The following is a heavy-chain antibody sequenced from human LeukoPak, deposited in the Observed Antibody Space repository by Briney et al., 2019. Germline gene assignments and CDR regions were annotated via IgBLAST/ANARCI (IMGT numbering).Heavy chain of an antibody. CDR3: ARGGGAPFDY. CDR1: SASVSSYY. J-gene: IGHJ4*02. D-gene: IGHD3-16*01. CDR2: IYTSGST. Sequence: SETLSLTCTFSSASVSSYYWSWIRQPPGKRLEWIGYIYTSGSTNYNPSLKSRVTMSVDTSKNQFSLKLSSVTAADTAVYYCARGGGAPFDYWGQGTLVTVSS. V-gene: IGHV4-4*08.